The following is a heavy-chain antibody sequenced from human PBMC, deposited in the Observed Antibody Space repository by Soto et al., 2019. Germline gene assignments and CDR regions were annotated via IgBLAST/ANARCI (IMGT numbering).Heavy chain of an antibody. J-gene: IGHJ5*02. CDR1: GVSVTNGDYY. CDR3: ARQRRGGYWFDP. CDR2: IYYSETT. V-gene: IGHV4-30-4*01. Sequence: SETLSLTCTVSGVSVTNGDYYWSWMRQSPGKGLEWIGNIYYSETTRYNPSLNSRLSISIDTSRNQFSLQLTSVTAADTAIYYCARQRRGGYWFDPWGQGTLVTVSP.